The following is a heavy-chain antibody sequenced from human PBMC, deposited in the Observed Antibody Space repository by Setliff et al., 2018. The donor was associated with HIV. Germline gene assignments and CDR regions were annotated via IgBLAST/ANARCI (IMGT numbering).Heavy chain of an antibody. Sequence: PSETLSLTCTVSTDSLSSSTNHWGWIRQPPGKGLEWIGNINYGGAPYYNPSLKSRVTISVDTSKNQLSLKVNSVTAADTAVYYCARDMTYYYDTSGSFGWFDPWGQGTLVTSPQ. J-gene: IGHJ5*02. CDR3: ARDMTYYYDTSGSFGWFDP. CDR2: INYGGAP. CDR1: TDSLSSSTNH. D-gene: IGHD3-22*01. V-gene: IGHV4-39*07.